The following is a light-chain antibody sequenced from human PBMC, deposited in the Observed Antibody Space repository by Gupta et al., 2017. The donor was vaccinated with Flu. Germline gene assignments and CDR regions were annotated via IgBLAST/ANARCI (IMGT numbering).Light chain of an antibody. CDR1: MSNLGRNT. Sequence: SVLTQPPSASGTPGQRVTISCSGSMSNLGRNTVSWYQHLPGTAPKVLIYNNINRPPGVPDRFSGSKYGTAAALAISGPQAEDEADYYCAAWDDNMSGVVFGGGTKLTVL. V-gene: IGLV1-44*01. CDR3: AAWDDNMSGVV. J-gene: IGLJ2*01. CDR2: NNI.